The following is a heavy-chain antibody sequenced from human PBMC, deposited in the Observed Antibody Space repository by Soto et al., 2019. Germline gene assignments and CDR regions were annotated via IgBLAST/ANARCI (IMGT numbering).Heavy chain of an antibody. CDR2: IYYSGST. CDR3: ARLSSEGELTMGKFLDP. CDR1: GGSISSSSYY. V-gene: IGHV4-39*01. D-gene: IGHD1-26*01. Sequence: SETLSLTCTVSGGSISSSSYYWGWIRQPPGKGLEWIGSIYYSGSTYYNPSLKSRVTISVDTSKNQFSLKLSSVTAADTAVYYCARLSSEGELTMGKFLDPWGQGTLVTVSS. J-gene: IGHJ5*02.